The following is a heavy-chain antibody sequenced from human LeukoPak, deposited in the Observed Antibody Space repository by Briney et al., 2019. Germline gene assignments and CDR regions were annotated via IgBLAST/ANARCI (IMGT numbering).Heavy chain of an antibody. CDR2: IYPGDSDT. CDR3: ARTGYSSSWHTYYYYMDV. V-gene: IGHV5-51*01. D-gene: IGHD6-13*01. J-gene: IGHJ6*03. CDR1: GYSLTSYW. Sequence: GESLKISCRGSGYSLTSYWIGWVRQMPGKGLEWMGIIYPGDSDTRYSPSFQGQVTISADKSISTAYLQWSSLKASDTAMYYCARTGYSSSWHTYYYYMDVWGKGTTVTVSS.